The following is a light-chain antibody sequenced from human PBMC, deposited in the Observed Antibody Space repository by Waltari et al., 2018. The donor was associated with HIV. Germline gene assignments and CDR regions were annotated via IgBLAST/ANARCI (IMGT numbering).Light chain of an antibody. J-gene: IGLJ3*02. CDR3: GTWDSSLGGWV. Sequence: VTISCSGSSSNIWRNYVSWYQQLPGAAPKLLIYDNTERPSGIPDRFSGSKSGTSATLGITGLQTGDEADYYCGTWDSSLGGWVFGGGTKLAVL. CDR2: DNT. V-gene: IGLV1-51*01. CDR1: SSNIWRNY.